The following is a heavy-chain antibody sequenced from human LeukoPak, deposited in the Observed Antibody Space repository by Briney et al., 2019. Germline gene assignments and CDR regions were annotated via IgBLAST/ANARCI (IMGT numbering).Heavy chain of an antibody. CDR2: IYPGNSHT. CDR1: GYNFATYW. J-gene: IGHJ4*02. V-gene: IGHV5-51*01. D-gene: IGHD6-13*01. Sequence: GESLKISCQGSGYNFATYWIVWVRQMPGKGLEWMGVIYPGNSHTRYSPSFQGQVTISADTSISTAYLHWSSLQSSDTAMYYCAKFHATWYGDAWGQGTLVTVSS. CDR3: AKFHATWYGDA.